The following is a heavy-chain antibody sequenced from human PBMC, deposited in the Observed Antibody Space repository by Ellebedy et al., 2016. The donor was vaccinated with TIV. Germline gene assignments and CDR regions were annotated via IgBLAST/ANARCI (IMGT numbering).Heavy chain of an antibody. CDR1: GFTFSTSA. D-gene: IGHD6-13*01. V-gene: IGHV1-58*01. CDR3: AAEVPQASSWID. CDR2: IVVGSGST. J-gene: IGHJ4*02. Sequence: SVKVSXKASGFTFSTSALQWVRQPRGQGLEWIGWIVVGSGSTRYAQKFRDRATITRDMSTSTGYMELNSLTPDDTAVYYCAAEVPQASSWIDWGQGTLVTVSS.